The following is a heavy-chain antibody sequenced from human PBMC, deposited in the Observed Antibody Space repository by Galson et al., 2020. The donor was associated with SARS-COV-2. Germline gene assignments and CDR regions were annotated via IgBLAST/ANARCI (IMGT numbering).Heavy chain of an antibody. D-gene: IGHD3-22*01. CDR1: GGSISSYY. CDR3: ASEQARCYDGSGDWEGNNWFDP. J-gene: IGHJ5*02. CDR2: IYYSGST. Sequence: SETLSLTCTVSGGSISSYYWSWIRQPPGKGLEWLGYIYYSGSTNYNPSLKSRVTISVDTSKNQFSLKLSSVTAADTAVYYWASEQARCYDGSGDWEGNNWFDPWGQGTLVTVSS. V-gene: IGHV4-59*13.